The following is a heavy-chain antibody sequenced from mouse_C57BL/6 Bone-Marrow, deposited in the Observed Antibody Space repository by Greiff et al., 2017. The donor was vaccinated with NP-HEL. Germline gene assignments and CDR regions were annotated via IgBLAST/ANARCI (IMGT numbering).Heavy chain of an antibody. Sequence: EVKLMESGGGLVKPGGSLKLSCAASGFTFSDYGMHWVRQAPEKGLEWVAYISSGSSTIYYADTVKGRFTISRDNAKNTLFLQMTSLRSEDTAMYYCARGYYGGGYFDYWGQGTTLTVSS. CDR3: ARGYYGGGYFDY. CDR2: ISSGSSTI. D-gene: IGHD1-1*01. CDR1: GFTFSDYG. J-gene: IGHJ2*01. V-gene: IGHV5-17*01.